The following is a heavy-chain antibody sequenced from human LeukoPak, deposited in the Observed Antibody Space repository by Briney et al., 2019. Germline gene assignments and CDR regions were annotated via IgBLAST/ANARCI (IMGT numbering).Heavy chain of an antibody. V-gene: IGHV3-11*01. CDR3: ASPVRGVITAYFY. Sequence: GGSLRLSCAASGFTFSDYYMSWIRQAPGKGLEWVSYISSSGSTIYYADSVKGRFTISRDNAKNPLYLQMNSLRAEDTAVYYCASPVRGVITAYFYWGQGTLVTVSS. CDR1: GFTFSDYY. CDR2: ISSSGSTI. D-gene: IGHD3-10*01. J-gene: IGHJ4*02.